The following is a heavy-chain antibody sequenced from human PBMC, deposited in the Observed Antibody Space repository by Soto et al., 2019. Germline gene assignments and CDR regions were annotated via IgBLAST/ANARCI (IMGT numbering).Heavy chain of an antibody. CDR1: GGAINSSY. CDR2: IYSSGST. CDR3: ARGHPFPDWFD. V-gene: IGHV4-4*07. Sequence: SETLSLTCTVSGGAINSSYWTWIRQPAGKGLEWIGRIYSSGSTKYNPSLQSRVTMSLDTSKNQFSLRLTSVTAADTAVYYCARGHPFPDWFD. J-gene: IGHJ5*02.